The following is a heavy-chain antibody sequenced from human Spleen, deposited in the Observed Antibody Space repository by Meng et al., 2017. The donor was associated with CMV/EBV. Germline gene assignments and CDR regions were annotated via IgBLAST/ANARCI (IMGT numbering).Heavy chain of an antibody. Sequence: CAASGFSFSSYAMSWVRQAPGKGLEWVSEISGSGNTTYYADSVKGRFTISRDSSKNTLYLQMNSLRAEDTAVYYCVRDRTQLVSLGYWGQGTLVTVSS. D-gene: IGHD6-13*01. J-gene: IGHJ4*02. CDR3: VRDRTQLVSLGY. CDR2: ISGSGNTT. V-gene: IGHV3-23*01. CDR1: GFSFSSYA.